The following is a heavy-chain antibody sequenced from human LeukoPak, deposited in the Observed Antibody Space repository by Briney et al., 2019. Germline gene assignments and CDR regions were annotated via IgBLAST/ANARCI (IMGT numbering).Heavy chain of an antibody. CDR3: ARDQSIAGPTTADD. V-gene: IGHV3-11*06. D-gene: IGHD1-26*01. J-gene: IGHJ4*02. CDR2: IISSSNYR. CDR1: GFXFSDYY. Sequence: GGSLRLSCAASGFXFSDYYMSWIRQAPGKGLEWISYIISSSNYRDYKDSVKGRFTISRDNAKNTLYLQMNSLRAEDTAVYYCARDQSIAGPTTADDWGQGTLVTVSS.